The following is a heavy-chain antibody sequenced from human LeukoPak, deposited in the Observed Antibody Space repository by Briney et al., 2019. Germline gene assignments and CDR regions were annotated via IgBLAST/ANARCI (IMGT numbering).Heavy chain of an antibody. J-gene: IGHJ4*02. CDR3: VVDLSGSADY. V-gene: IGHV3-48*04. Sequence: PGGSLRLSCAASGFTFSSYSMNWVRQAPGKGLEWVSHITASGTAMFYADSVKGRFTISRDNAKNTLYLQMNSLRTEDSALYYCVVDLSGSADYWGQGTLVTVSS. D-gene: IGHD3-10*01. CDR1: GFTFSSYS. CDR2: ITASGTAM.